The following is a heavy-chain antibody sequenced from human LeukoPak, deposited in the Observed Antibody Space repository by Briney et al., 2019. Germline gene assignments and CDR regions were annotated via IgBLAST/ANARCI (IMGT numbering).Heavy chain of an antibody. D-gene: IGHD1-1*01. J-gene: IGHJ4*02. CDR1: GYSFTSYW. Sequence: PGESLKISCKGSGYSFTSYWIGWVRQMPGKGLEWMGIIYPGDSDTRYSPSFQGQVTMSADKSISTAYLQWSRLGASDTAIYYCVAHTTIRIWGQGTLVTVSS. V-gene: IGHV5-51*01. CDR3: VAHTTIRI. CDR2: IYPGDSDT.